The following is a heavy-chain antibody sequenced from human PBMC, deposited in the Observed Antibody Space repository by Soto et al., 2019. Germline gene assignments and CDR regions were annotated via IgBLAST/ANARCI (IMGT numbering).Heavy chain of an antibody. CDR1: GGSIISYY. V-gene: IGHV4-59*01. Sequence: PSETLSLTCIVSGGSIISYYWTWIRQSPGKGLECIGHLYYSGRPKYNPSLKPRAAISVDPSKNQVSLRLRSVTAADTAVYYCARGPPSPRIMGPTRGPWFDPWGQGTLVTVS. D-gene: IGHD1-26*01. CDR3: ARGPPSPRIMGPTRGPWFDP. CDR2: LYYSGRP. J-gene: IGHJ5*02.